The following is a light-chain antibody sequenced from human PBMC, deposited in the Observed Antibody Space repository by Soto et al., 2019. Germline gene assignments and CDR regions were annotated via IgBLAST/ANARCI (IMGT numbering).Light chain of an antibody. CDR2: VAS. Sequence: DIQLTQSPSFLSASLGDRVTITCRASQSISTYLNWYQQKPGQAPKLLIYVASHLQSGVPSRFSGSGSGTDFALTISSLQPEDFAPYYCQHSYYTPAITFGQGPR. V-gene: IGKV1-39*01. CDR1: QSISTY. CDR3: QHSYYTPAIT. J-gene: IGKJ5*01.